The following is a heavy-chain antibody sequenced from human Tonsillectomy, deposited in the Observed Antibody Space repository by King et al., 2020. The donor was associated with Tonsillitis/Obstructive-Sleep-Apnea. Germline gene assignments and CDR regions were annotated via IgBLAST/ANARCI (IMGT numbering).Heavy chain of an antibody. V-gene: IGHV4-59*01. CDR2: IYYSGST. Sequence: VQLQESGPGLVKPSETLSLTCTASGGSISSYYWSWIRQPPGKGLEWIGYIYYSGSTNYNPSLKSRVTISVDTSKNQFSLKLSSVTAADTAVYYCARGPPRAPYLYYFDYWGQGTLVTVSS. D-gene: IGHD2/OR15-2a*01. J-gene: IGHJ4*02. CDR1: GGSISSYY. CDR3: ARGPPRAPYLYYFDY.